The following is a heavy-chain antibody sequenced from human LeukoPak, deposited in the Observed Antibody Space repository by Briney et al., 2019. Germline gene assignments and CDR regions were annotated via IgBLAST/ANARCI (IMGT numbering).Heavy chain of an antibody. CDR1: GFIFDDCA. J-gene: IGHJ4*02. D-gene: IGHD2-15*01. V-gene: IGHV3-9*03. CDR2: ISWNSGTI. Sequence: GGSLRLSCAASGFIFDDCAMHWVRQAPGKGLEWVSGISWNSGTIGYADSVKGRFTISRDNAKNSLFLQMNSLRPEDMALYYCAKDVSLGYCSGGSCSAHFDYWGQGTLVTVSS. CDR3: AKDVSLGYCSGGSCSAHFDY.